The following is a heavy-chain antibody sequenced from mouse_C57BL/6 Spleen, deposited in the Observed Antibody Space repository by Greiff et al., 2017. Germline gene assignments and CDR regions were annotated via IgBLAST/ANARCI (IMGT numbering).Heavy chain of an antibody. J-gene: IGHJ2*01. Sequence: EVKLMESGGGLVQPGGSLKLSCAASGFTFSDYGMAWVRQAPRKGPEWVAFISNLAYSIYYADPVTGRFTISRENAKNTLYLEMSSLRSEDTAMYYCARQTGTGYYFDYWGQGTTLTVSS. D-gene: IGHD4-1*01. CDR3: ARQTGTGYYFDY. CDR1: GFTFSDYG. V-gene: IGHV5-15*01. CDR2: ISNLAYSI.